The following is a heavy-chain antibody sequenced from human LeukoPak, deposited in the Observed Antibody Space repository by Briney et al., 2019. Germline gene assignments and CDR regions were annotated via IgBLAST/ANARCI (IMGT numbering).Heavy chain of an antibody. J-gene: IGHJ4*02. V-gene: IGHV4-59*01. CDR2: IYYSGST. D-gene: IGHD1-26*01. CDR3: ARDAGSGSEFDY. Sequence: SETLSLTCTVSGGSISSYYWSWIRQPPGKGLEWIGYIYYSGSTNYNPSLKSRVTISVDTSKNQISLKLSSVTAADTAVYYCARDAGSGSEFDYWGQGTLVTVSS. CDR1: GGSISSYY.